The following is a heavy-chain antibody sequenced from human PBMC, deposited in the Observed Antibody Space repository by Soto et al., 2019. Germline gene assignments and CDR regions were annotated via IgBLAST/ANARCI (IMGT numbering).Heavy chain of an antibody. Sequence: ASVKVSCKASGYTFSSYCISWVRQAPGQGLEWMGWISAYNSNTNYAQKLQGRVTMTTDTSTSTAYMELRSLRSDDSAVYYCARVTGYSSGGSQTAYYYYGMDVWGQGTTVTVSS. CDR1: GYTFSSYC. CDR3: ARVTGYSSGGSQTAYYYYGMDV. D-gene: IGHD6-19*01. CDR2: ISAYNSNT. V-gene: IGHV1-18*01. J-gene: IGHJ6*02.